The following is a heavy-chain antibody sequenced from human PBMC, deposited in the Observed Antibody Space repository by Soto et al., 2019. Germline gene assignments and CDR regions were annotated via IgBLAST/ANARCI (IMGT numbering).Heavy chain of an antibody. CDR1: GGAISRGGYY. CDR3: ARVVIYCTNGVCYRVARDYYYGMDV. D-gene: IGHD2-8*01. V-gene: IGHV4-31*03. J-gene: IGHJ6*02. CDR2: IYHSGST. Sequence: ASGALSLTCTVSGGAISRGGYYWSWVRQDPGKGPEWIGYIYHSGSTHYNPPLKSRDTISVDTSKNQFSRKLSSVTAADTAVYYCARVVIYCTNGVCYRVARDYYYGMDVCGQATTVTVSS.